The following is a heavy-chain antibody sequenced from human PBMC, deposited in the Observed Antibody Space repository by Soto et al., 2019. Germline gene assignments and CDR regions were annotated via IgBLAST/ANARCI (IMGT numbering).Heavy chain of an antibody. J-gene: IGHJ4*02. V-gene: IGHV1-2*04. Sequence: ASVKVSCKTSGYTFIGYYIHWARQAPGQGPEWMGWINPNNGGTYYAQKFQGWVTMTRDTSISTAYMEMSRLRSDDTAVYYCARDSHWGIISPTHDHWGQG. CDR2: INPNNGGT. CDR1: GYTFIGYY. CDR3: ARDSHWGIISPTHDH. D-gene: IGHD3-16*01.